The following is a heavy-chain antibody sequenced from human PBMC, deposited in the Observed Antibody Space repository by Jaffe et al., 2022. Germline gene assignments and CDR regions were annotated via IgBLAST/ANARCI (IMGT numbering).Heavy chain of an antibody. J-gene: IGHJ4*02. CDR3: AKGLDILTGYSFDY. V-gene: IGHV3-30*02. Sequence: QVQLVESGGGVVQPGGSLRLSCAASGFTFSSYGMHWVRQAPGKGLEWVAFIRYDGSNKYYADSVKGRFTISRDNSKNTLYLQMNSLRAEDTAVYYCAKGLDILTGYSFDYWGQGTLVTVSS. CDR2: IRYDGSNK. D-gene: IGHD3-9*01. CDR1: GFTFSSYG.